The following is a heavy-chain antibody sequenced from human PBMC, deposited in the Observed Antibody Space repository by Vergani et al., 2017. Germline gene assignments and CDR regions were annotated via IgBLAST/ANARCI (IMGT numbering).Heavy chain of an antibody. J-gene: IGHJ4*02. Sequence: EVQLVESGGGLVPPGRSLRLSCAASGFSFGDYDMTWGRQAPGKGLEWVAVIRNKAYGWTTEYAASVKGRFTISRDDSKRLAYLQLSGLKTEDTAVYFCSRSRGYSFGYSDYWGQGTLVTVSS. CDR3: SRSRGYSFGYSDY. D-gene: IGHD5-18*01. CDR1: GFSFGDYD. CDR2: IRNKAYGWTT. V-gene: IGHV3-49*04.